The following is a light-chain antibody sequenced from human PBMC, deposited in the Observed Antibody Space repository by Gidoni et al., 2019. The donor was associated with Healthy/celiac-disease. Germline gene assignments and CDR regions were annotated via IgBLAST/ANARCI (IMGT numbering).Light chain of an antibody. CDR2: DAS. V-gene: IGKV1-33*01. J-gene: IGKJ3*01. CDR3: QQYDNS. Sequence: IQMTQSPSSLSASVGDRVTITCQASQDISNYLNWYQQKPGKAPKLLIYDASNLETGVPSRFSGSGSGTDVTFTISSLQPEDIATYYCQQYDNSFGPGTKVDIK. CDR1: QDISNY.